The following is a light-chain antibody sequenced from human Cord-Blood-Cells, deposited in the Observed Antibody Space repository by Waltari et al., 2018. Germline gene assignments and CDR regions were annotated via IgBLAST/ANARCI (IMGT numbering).Light chain of an antibody. CDR3: CSYAGSSTYV. CDR2: EVS. Sequence: QSALTQPAPVSGSPGQSIPISCTGTSSDVGRYNLVSWYQQHPGKAPNLMIYEVSKRPSGVSNRFSGSKSGNTASLTISGLQAEDEADYYCCSYAGSSTYVFGTGTKVTVL. J-gene: IGLJ1*01. V-gene: IGLV2-23*02. CDR1: SSDVGRYNL.